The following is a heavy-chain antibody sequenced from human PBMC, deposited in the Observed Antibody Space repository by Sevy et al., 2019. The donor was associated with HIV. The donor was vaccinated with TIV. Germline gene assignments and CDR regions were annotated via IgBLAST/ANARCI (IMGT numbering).Heavy chain of an antibody. D-gene: IGHD3-10*01. J-gene: IGHJ4*02. CDR1: GGIFRSNA. CDR2: IIAVFGTT. CDR3: ARDKYYYISGSFDY. Sequence: ASVKVSCKTSGGIFRSNAISWVRPAPGQGLEWMGGIIAVFGTTNYAQKFQGRVTVTADESRGTAYMELSSLRSEDTAVYYCARDKYYYISGSFDYWGQGTPVTVSS. V-gene: IGHV1-69*13.